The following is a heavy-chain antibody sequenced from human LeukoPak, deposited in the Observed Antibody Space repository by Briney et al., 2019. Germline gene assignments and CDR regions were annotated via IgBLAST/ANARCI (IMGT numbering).Heavy chain of an antibody. CDR2: ITGSSDKT. D-gene: IGHD6-13*01. J-gene: IGHJ4*02. CDR1: GSTLSSYA. Sequence: GGSVRLSCAASGSTLSSYAMNWVRQTPGKGLEWVSGITGSSDKTFYADSVKGRFTISRDSSKNTMYLQMNSLRGEDSAVYYCAKDLSSSWQIDYWGQGTLVTVSS. V-gene: IGHV3-23*01. CDR3: AKDLSSSWQIDY.